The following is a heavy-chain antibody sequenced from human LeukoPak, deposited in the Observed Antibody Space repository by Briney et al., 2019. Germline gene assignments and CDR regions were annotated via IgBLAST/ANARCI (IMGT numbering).Heavy chain of an antibody. D-gene: IGHD4-23*01. CDR1: GFTFDDYA. J-gene: IGHJ4*02. Sequence: GGSLRLSCAASGFTFDDYAMHWVQQAPGKGLEWVSGISWRSDSVDYAESVKGRFTISRDNAKNSLYLQMNSLRADDTALYYCAKDWSYGGNSWKYFGSWGQGILVTVSS. CDR3: AKDWSYGGNSWKYFGS. V-gene: IGHV3-9*01. CDR2: ISWRSDSV.